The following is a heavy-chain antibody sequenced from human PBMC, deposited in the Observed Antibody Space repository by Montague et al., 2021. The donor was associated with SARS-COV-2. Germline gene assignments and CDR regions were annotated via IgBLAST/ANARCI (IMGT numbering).Heavy chain of an antibody. J-gene: IGHJ4*02. CDR1: GGSLSNYY. Sequence: ETLSLTCAVYGGSLSNYYWTWIRQPPGKGLEWIGEINHSGSTNYNPSLKSRVTISVDTSKNQFSLKLSAVTAADTAVYFCARGGIAARRNYFDYWGQGTLVTVSS. V-gene: IGHV4-34*01. CDR3: ARGGIAARRNYFDY. CDR2: INHSGST. D-gene: IGHD6-6*01.